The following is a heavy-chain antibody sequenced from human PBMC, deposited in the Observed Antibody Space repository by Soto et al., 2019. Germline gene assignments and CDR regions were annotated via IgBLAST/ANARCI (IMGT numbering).Heavy chain of an antibody. Sequence: TLSLTCAVSGGSISSGGYSWSWIRQPPGKGLEWIGYIYHSGSTYYNPSLKSRVTISVDRSKNQFSLKLSSVTAADTAVYYCARGPVGEIPYYWGQGTLVTVSS. D-gene: IGHD3-16*02. J-gene: IGHJ4*02. V-gene: IGHV4-30-2*01. CDR3: ARGPVGEIPYY. CDR1: GGSISSGGYS. CDR2: IYHSGST.